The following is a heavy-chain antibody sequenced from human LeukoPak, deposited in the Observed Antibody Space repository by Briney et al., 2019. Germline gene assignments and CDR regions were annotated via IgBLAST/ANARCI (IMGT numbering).Heavy chain of an antibody. Sequence: SGGSLRLSCAASGFTFSSYWMHWVRQAPGKGLVWVSRINSDGSSTSHADSVKGRFTISRDNAKNTLYLQMNSLRAEDTAVYYCASYYYDSSGAIWGQGTMVTVSS. CDR1: GFTFSSYW. V-gene: IGHV3-74*01. CDR3: ASYYYDSSGAI. CDR2: INSDGSST. J-gene: IGHJ3*02. D-gene: IGHD3-22*01.